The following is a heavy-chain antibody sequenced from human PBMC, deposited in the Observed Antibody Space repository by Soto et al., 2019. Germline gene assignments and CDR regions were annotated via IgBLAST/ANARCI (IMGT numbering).Heavy chain of an antibody. CDR2: ISAHNGNT. CDR3: ARGRYGEY. CDR1: GYGFTTYG. Sequence: QVHLVQSGAEVKKPGASVKVSCKGSGYGFTTYGITWVRQAPGQGLEWMAWISAHNGNTDYAQNLQGRVTVTRDTSTSTAYMELRRLRSDDTAVYYCARGRYGEYWGQGALVTVSS. D-gene: IGHD3-10*01. V-gene: IGHV1-18*01. J-gene: IGHJ4*02.